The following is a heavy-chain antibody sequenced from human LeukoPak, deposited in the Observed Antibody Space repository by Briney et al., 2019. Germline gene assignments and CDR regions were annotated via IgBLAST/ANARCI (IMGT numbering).Heavy chain of an antibody. CDR1: GFTFSSYE. Sequence: GGSLRLSCAAPGFTFSSYEMNWVRQAPGKGLEWVANIKQDGSEKYYVDSVKGRFTISRDNAKNSLYLQMNSLRAEDTAVYYCARVPFGVISYYYYMDVWGKGTTVTISS. CDR2: IKQDGSEK. CDR3: ARVPFGVISYYYYMDV. D-gene: IGHD3-10*01. V-gene: IGHV3-7*01. J-gene: IGHJ6*03.